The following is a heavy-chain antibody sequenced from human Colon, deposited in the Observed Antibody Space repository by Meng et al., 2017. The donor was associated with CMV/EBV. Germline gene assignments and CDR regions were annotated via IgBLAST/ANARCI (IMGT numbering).Heavy chain of an antibody. J-gene: IGHJ5*02. D-gene: IGHD3-10*01. CDR2: INPYSGGT. CDR1: GYSFTDEY. CDR3: ARDRAWFDP. V-gene: IGHV1-2*02. Sequence: QVQLVPSGXEVKKXXXSVKVSCKASGYSFTDEYIHWVRQAPGQGLEWMGRINPYSGGTNYAQKFEGRVTMTRDTSISTAYMELSRLRSDDSAMYYCARDRAWFDPWGQGTLVTVSS.